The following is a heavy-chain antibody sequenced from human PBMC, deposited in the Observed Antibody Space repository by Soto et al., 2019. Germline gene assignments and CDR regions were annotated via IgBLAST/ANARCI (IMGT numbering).Heavy chain of an antibody. D-gene: IGHD5-12*01. CDR3: ASREDSGYDGGYYYYGMDV. CDR2: MYPGDSDA. CDR1: GYSFTSYW. Sequence: GQSLKISCKGSGYSFTSYWIGWVRQMPGKGLEWMGIMYPGDSDARYSPSFQGQVTISADKSISTAYLQWSSLKASDTAMYYCASREDSGYDGGYYYYGMDVWGQGTTVTVCS. V-gene: IGHV5-51*01. J-gene: IGHJ6*02.